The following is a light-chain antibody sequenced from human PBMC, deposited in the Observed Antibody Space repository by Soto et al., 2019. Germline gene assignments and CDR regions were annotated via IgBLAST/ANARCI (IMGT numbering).Light chain of an antibody. Sequence: QSALTQPPSASGSPGQSVAISCTGTSSDVGGYKYVSWYQQYPGKAPKFIMYEVTKRPSGVSDRFSGSKSGNTASLTVSGLQAEDEADYYCCSYVGSNNYVFGTGTKVTVL. CDR1: SSDVGGYKY. J-gene: IGLJ1*01. CDR3: CSYVGSNNYV. V-gene: IGLV2-8*01. CDR2: EVT.